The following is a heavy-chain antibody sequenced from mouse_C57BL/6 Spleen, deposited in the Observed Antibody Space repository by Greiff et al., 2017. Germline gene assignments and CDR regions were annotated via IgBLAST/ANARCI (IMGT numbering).Heavy chain of an antibody. J-gene: IGHJ1*03. D-gene: IGHD1-1*01. CDR2: IDPEDGET. CDR1: GFNIKDYY. Sequence: EVQLQQSGAELVKPGASVKLSCTASGFNIKDYYMHWVKQRTEPGLEWIGRIDPEDGETKYAPKLQGKATITADTSSNTAYLQLSSLTSEDTAVYYCAKAITTVVDDWYFDVWGTGTTVTVSS. CDR3: AKAITTVVDDWYFDV. V-gene: IGHV14-2*01.